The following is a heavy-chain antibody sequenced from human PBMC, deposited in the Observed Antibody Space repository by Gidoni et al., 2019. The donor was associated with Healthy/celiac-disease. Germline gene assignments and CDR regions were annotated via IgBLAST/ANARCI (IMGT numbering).Heavy chain of an antibody. CDR1: GFTFSSSW. Sequence: EVQLVASGGGLVQPGGSLRLSCAASGFTFSSSWMRWVRQAPGKGLEWVANIKQDGSEKYYVDSVKGRFTISRDNAKNSLYLQMNSLRAEDTAVDYCARVQQRRYDLWSGYLSPSDYWGQGTLVTVSS. CDR3: ARVQQRRYDLWSGYLSPSDY. J-gene: IGHJ4*02. D-gene: IGHD3-3*01. CDR2: IKQDGSEK. V-gene: IGHV3-7*01.